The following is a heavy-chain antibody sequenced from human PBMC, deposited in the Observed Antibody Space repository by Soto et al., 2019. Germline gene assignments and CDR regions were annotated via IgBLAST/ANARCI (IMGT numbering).Heavy chain of an antibody. CDR2: ISGSAGST. CDR1: GFTFNNYA. Sequence: VGSLRLSCAASGFTFNNYAINWVRQSPGKGLGWVSVISGSAGSTYYADSVKGRFTITRDNSKNTLYLQMSSLRVEDTAVYYCAKAGGAAGTVDYFDYWGQGTLVTVSS. CDR3: AKAGGAAGTVDYFDY. V-gene: IGHV3-23*01. J-gene: IGHJ4*02. D-gene: IGHD6-13*01.